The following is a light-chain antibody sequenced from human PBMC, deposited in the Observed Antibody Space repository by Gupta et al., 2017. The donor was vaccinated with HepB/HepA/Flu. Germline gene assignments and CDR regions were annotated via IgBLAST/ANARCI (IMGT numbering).Light chain of an antibody. Sequence: QSVLTQPPSVSAAPGQKVTISCSGSSSNIGQNFISWYQQLPGTAPKLLIYENIKRPSGIPDRFSGSKSGTSATLIITRLRTGDEADYYCGTWDNSLSAGVFGGGTKLTVL. CDR2: ENI. CDR1: SSNIGQNF. V-gene: IGLV1-51*02. J-gene: IGLJ2*01. CDR3: GTWDNSLSAGV.